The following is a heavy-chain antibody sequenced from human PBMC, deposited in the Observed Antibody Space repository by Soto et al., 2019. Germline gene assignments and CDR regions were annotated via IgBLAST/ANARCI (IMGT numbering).Heavy chain of an antibody. CDR3: VRVNADSYQFYYGMAV. CDR1: GFSLTTGRMG. V-gene: IGHV2-26*01. Sequence: QVTWKESGPVLVKPTETLTLTCTVSGFSLTTGRMGVSWIRRSPGKGLEWLAHIFSANERSYSTSMHGRHTISKDSPGTQVVLRTTKMAPVDSGTSCCVRVNADSYQFYYGMAVWGQGPTVTVSS. D-gene: IGHD4-17*01. J-gene: IGHJ6*02. CDR2: IFSANER.